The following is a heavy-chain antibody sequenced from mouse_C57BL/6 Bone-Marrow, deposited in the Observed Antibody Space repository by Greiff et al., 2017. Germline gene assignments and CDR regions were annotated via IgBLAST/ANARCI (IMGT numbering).Heavy chain of an antibody. CDR2: IDPSDSYT. CDR3: ARSELYWYIDV. CDR1: GYTFTSYW. V-gene: IGHV1-69*01. J-gene: IGHJ1*03. Sequence: QVQLQQPGAELVMPGASVKLSCKASGYTFTSYWMHWVKQRPGQGLEWIGEIDPSDSYTNYNQKFKGKSTLTVDKSSSNAYMPLSSLTSEYSAVYYCARSELYWYIDVWGTGTTVTVSS.